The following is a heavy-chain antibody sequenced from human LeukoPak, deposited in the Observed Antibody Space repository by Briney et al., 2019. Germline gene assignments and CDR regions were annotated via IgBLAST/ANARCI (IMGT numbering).Heavy chain of an antibody. CDR3: ARYPSAGAPAGYFDY. V-gene: IGHV4-4*07. CDR1: GGSISSYY. D-gene: IGHD3-10*01. Sequence: SETLSLTCTVSGGSISSYYWSWIRQPAGKGLEWIGRIYTSGSTNYNPSLKSRVTMSVDTSKNQFSLKLSSVTAADTAVYYCARYPSAGAPAGYFDYWGQGTVVSVSS. J-gene: IGHJ4*02. CDR2: IYTSGST.